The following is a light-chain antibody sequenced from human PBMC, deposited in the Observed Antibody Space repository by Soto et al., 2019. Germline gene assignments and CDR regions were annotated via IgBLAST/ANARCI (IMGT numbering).Light chain of an antibody. CDR2: QDS. CDR1: KLGDKY. J-gene: IGLJ1*01. V-gene: IGLV3-1*01. CDR3: QAWDSSIYV. Sequence: SSELTQPPSVSVSPGQTASITCSGDKLGDKYACWYQQKPGQSPVLVIYQDSKRPSGIPERFSGSNYGNTATLTISGTQAMDEADYYCQAWDSSIYVFGTGTKLTVL.